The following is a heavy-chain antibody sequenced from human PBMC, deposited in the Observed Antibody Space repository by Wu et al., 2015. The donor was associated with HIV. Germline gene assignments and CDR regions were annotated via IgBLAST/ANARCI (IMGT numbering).Heavy chain of an antibody. CDR3: ARGENI. Sequence: QGQLVQSGAEVKKPGSSVKVSCKASGGSFRNYVMTWVRQAPGQGLEWMGRVIPILDKTHYAQKFQGRVTITADESTNTGYMELSSLRSEDTAVYYCARGENIWGQGTMVTVSS. V-gene: IGHV1-69*11. D-gene: IGHD1-26*01. CDR1: GGSFRNYV. J-gene: IGHJ3*02. CDR2: VIPILDKT.